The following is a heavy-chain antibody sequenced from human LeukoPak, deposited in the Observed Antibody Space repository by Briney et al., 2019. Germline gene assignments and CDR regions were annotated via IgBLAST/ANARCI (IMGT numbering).Heavy chain of an antibody. D-gene: IGHD2-15*01. J-gene: IGHJ6*02. V-gene: IGHV3-9*01. CDR3: AKDIGGGIVVVAATRGGGDYYYYYGMDV. CDR2: ISWDSGSI. Sequence: GRSKRLSCAASGFTFDDYAMHWVRQAPGKGLEWVSGISWDSGSIGYADSVKRRFTISRDNAKNSLYLQMNSLRAEDTALYYCAKDIGGGIVVVAATRGGGDYYYYYGMDVWGQGTTVTVSS. CDR1: GFTFDDYA.